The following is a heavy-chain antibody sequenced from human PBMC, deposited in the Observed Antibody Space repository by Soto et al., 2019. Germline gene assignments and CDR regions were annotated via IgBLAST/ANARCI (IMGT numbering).Heavy chain of an antibody. J-gene: IGHJ4*02. CDR2: LIPILGTA. V-gene: IGHV1-69*01. CDR1: RDSFNNYA. Sequence: QVQLVQSGAEVKKPGSSVKVSCKASRDSFNNYAVTWVRQAPGQGLEWMGGLIPILGTANYAQKFQGRVTITADESTSTAYMELNSLRSEDTAVYYCATSYGTSWYGDYWGQGTLVTVSS. D-gene: IGHD6-13*01. CDR3: ATSYGTSWYGDY.